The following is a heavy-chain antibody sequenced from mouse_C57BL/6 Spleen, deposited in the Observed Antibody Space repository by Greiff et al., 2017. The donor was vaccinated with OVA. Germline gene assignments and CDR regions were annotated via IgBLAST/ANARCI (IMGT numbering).Heavy chain of an antibody. D-gene: IGHD1-1*01. CDR1: GYAFTNYL. J-gene: IGHJ4*01. CDR3: ARGITTVVAGAMDY. CDR2: INPGSGGT. Sequence: VQLQQSGAELVRPGTSVKVSCKASGYAFTNYLIEWVKQRPGQGLEWIGVINPGSGGTNYNEKFKGKATLTADKSSSTAYMQLSSLTSEDSAVYFCARGITTVVAGAMDYWGQGTSVTVSS. V-gene: IGHV1-54*01.